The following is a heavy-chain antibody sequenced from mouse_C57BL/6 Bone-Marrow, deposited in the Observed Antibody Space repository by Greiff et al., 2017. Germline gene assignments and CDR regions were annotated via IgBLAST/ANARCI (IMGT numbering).Heavy chain of an antibody. CDR3: ASPFLYYGSSYWYFDV. V-gene: IGHV1-52*01. D-gene: IGHD1-1*01. CDR1: GYTFTSYW. J-gene: IGHJ1*03. Sequence: QVQLQQPGAELVRPGSSVKLSCKASGYTFTSYWMHWVKQRPIQGLEWIGNIDPSDSETHYNQKFKDKATLTVDKSSSTAYMHLSSLTSEDSAVYYCASPFLYYGSSYWYFDVWGTGTTVTVSS. CDR2: IDPSDSET.